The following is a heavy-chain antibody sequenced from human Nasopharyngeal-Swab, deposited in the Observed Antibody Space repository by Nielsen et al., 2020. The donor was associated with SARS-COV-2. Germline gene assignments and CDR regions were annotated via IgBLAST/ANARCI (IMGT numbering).Heavy chain of an antibody. CDR1: GFAFSSYV. J-gene: IGHJ6*02. CDR2: IGGSGAST. V-gene: IGHV3-23*01. CDR3: AKDIRRSSSWYPTYYYGMDV. D-gene: IGHD6-13*01. Sequence: GGSLRLSCVASGFAFSSYVINWVRQAPGKGLEWVSSIGGSGASTYYADSVKGRFTISRDNSENMLYLQMNSLRAEDTAVYYCAKDIRRSSSWYPTYYYGMDVWGQGTTVTVSS.